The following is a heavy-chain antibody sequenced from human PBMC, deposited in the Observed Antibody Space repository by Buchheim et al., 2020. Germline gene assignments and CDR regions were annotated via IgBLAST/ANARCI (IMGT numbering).Heavy chain of an antibody. Sequence: EVQLVESGGGLVQPGGSLRLSCAASGFTFSSYSMNWVRQAPGKGLEWVSYISSSSSTIYYADSVKGRFTISRDNAKNSLYLQMNSLRAEDTAVYYCARDSSYDSSGYYSFDYWGQGTL. J-gene: IGHJ4*02. CDR1: GFTFSSYS. CDR2: ISSSSSTI. CDR3: ARDSSYDSSGYYSFDY. D-gene: IGHD3-22*01. V-gene: IGHV3-48*01.